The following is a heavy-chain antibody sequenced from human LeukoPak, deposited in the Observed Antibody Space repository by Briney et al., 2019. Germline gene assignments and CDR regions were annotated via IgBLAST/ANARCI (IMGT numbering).Heavy chain of an antibody. D-gene: IGHD2-15*01. CDR1: GFTFSSYS. V-gene: IGHV3-21*01. CDR2: ISSSSSYV. Sequence: GGSLRLSCAASGFTFSSYSMNWVRQAPGKGLEWVSSISSSSSYVYYADSVKGRFTISRDNAKNSLYLQMNSLRAEDTAVYYCARDPSGGFVDYWGQGTLVTVSS. J-gene: IGHJ4*02. CDR3: ARDPSGGFVDY.